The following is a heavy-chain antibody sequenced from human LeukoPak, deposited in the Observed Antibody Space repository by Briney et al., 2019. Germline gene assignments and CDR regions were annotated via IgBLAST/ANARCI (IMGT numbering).Heavy chain of an antibody. CDR1: GRSTSSSSYY. CDR2: IYYSGST. Sequence: PSETLSLTSTVSGRSTSSSSYYWGWLRQTPGKGLEWIGRIYYSGSTYYNPTLKRRVTISVDTSKNQFSLKLSSVTAADTAVYYGARHAPVTYYYDSSGYTPGYCFDYWGQGTLVTVSS. CDR3: ARHAPVTYYYDSSGYTPGYCFDY. D-gene: IGHD3-22*01. V-gene: IGHV4-39*01. J-gene: IGHJ4*02.